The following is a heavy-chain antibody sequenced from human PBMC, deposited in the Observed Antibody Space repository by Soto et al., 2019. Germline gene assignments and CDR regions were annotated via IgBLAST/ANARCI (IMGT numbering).Heavy chain of an antibody. J-gene: IGHJ5*02. V-gene: IGHV5-10-1*01. Sequence: GESLKISCKGSGYSFTSYWISWVRQMPGKGLEWMGRIDPSDSYTNYSPSFQGHVTISADKSISTAYLQWSSLNASDTAMYYCARGSIAAAGIDWFDPWGQGTLVTVSS. CDR2: IDPSDSYT. CDR1: GYSFTSYW. CDR3: ARGSIAAAGIDWFDP. D-gene: IGHD6-13*01.